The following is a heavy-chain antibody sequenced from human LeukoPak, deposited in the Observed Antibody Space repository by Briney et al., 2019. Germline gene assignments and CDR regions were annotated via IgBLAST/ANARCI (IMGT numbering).Heavy chain of an antibody. D-gene: IGHD2-2*01. CDR1: GYSISSGYY. CDR2: IYHSGST. CDR3: AERRGPAAFFDY. J-gene: IGHJ4*02. Sequence: SETLSLTCAVSGYSISSGYYWGWIRQPPGKGLEWIGSIYHSGSTYYNPSLKSRVTISVDTSKNQFSLKLSSVTAADTAVYYCAERRGPAAFFDYWGQGTLVTVSS. V-gene: IGHV4-38-2*01.